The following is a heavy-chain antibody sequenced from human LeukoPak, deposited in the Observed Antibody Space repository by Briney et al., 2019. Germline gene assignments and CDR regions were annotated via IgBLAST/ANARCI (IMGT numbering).Heavy chain of an antibody. CDR3: AKVATAGLSFDF. J-gene: IGHJ4*02. V-gene: IGHV4-34*01. CDR2: IYYSGST. D-gene: IGHD3-16*02. Sequence: PSETLSLTCAVYGGSFSGYYWGWIRQPPGKGLEWIGSIYYSGSTYYNPSLKSRVTISGDTSKNQFSLKLTSVSAADTAVYYCAKVATAGLSFDFWGQGTPVTVS. CDR1: GGSFSGYY.